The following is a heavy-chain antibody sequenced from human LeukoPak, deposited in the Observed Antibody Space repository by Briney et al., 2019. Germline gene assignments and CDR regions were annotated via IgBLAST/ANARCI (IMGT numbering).Heavy chain of an antibody. CDR2: ISSSGSTI. Sequence: EGSLRLSCAASGFTFSSYEMNWVRQAPGKGLEWVSYISSSGSTIYYAVSVKGRFTISRDNAKNSLYLQMNSLRAEDTAVYYCAELGITMIGGVWGKGTTVTISS. J-gene: IGHJ6*04. CDR3: AELGITMIGGV. D-gene: IGHD3-10*02. CDR1: GFTFSSYE. V-gene: IGHV3-48*03.